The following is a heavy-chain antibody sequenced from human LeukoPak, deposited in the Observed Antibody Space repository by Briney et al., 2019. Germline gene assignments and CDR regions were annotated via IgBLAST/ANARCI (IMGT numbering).Heavy chain of an antibody. Sequence: GGSLRLSCTASGFSFSNHYMRWLRQAPGEGLEWVANINEDGSNKWHLGSVKGRFTVSRDNARNSLYLQMNSLRVEDTAVYYCTRVIVAVPGYFDYFDFWGQGVLVTVSS. J-gene: IGHJ4*02. V-gene: IGHV3-7*01. CDR1: GFSFSNHY. CDR2: INEDGSNK. D-gene: IGHD6-19*01. CDR3: TRVIVAVPGYFDYFDF.